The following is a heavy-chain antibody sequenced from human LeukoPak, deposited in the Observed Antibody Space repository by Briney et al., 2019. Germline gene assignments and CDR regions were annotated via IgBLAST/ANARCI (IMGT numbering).Heavy chain of an antibody. Sequence: GGSLRLSCAASGFTFSDYYMSWIRQAPGKGLEWVSYISSSGSTSYYADSVKGRFTISRDNSKNTLYLQMNSLRAEDTAVYYCAKGGGDWYSSGWYYYYYYMDVWGKGITVTVSS. V-gene: IGHV3-11*01. CDR3: AKGGGDWYSSGWYYYYYYMDV. CDR1: GFTFSDYY. D-gene: IGHD6-19*01. J-gene: IGHJ6*03. CDR2: ISSSGSTS.